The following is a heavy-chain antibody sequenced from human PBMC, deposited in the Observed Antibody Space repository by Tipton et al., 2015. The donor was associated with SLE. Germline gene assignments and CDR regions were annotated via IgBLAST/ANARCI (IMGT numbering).Heavy chain of an antibody. CDR3: ARQGVTPTDALDI. D-gene: IGHD4-23*01. V-gene: IGHV4-39*01. CDR2: FFYSGST. J-gene: IGHJ3*02. Sequence: TLSLTCTISGVSISSNIYYWGWIRQPPGKGLEWIGSFFYSGSTYYNPSLESRVTISVDTSENQFSLRLTSVTAPDTAVYYCARQGVTPTDALDIWGRGTMVTVSS. CDR1: GVSISSNIYY.